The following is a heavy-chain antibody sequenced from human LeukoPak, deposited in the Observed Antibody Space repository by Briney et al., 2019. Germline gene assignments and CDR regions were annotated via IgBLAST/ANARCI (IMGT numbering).Heavy chain of an antibody. Sequence: GGSLRLSCAGSGFTFSSHWINWARQAPGKGLEWVANIHEDGSDKYYVDSVKGRFTVSRDNAKNSVYLQMNSLRAEDTAVYYCARILRLHTPRVFDIWGQGTMVTVSS. CDR3: ARILRLHTPRVFDI. CDR1: GFTFSSHW. CDR2: IHEDGSDK. V-gene: IGHV3-7*05. J-gene: IGHJ3*02. D-gene: IGHD5-24*01.